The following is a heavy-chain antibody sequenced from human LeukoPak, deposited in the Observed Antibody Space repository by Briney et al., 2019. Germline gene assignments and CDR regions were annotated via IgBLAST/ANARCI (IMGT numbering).Heavy chain of an antibody. D-gene: IGHD3-10*01. CDR3: ARDQFRGVTPGAY. CDR1: GFTFSSYS. CDR2: ISSSSSTI. Sequence: PGGSLRLSCAASGFTFSSYSMNWVRQAPGKGLEWVSYISSSSSTIYYADSVKGRFTISRDNAKNSLYLQMNSLRAEDTAVYYCARDQFRGVTPGAYWGQGTLVTVSS. J-gene: IGHJ4*02. V-gene: IGHV3-48*01.